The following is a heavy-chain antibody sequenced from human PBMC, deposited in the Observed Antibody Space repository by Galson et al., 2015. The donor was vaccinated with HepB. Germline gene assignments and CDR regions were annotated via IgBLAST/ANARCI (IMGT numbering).Heavy chain of an antibody. CDR1: GYSFTSYW. J-gene: IGHJ5*02. CDR2: IYPGDSDT. CDR3: ARRHYSNYLPLNSAKYNWFDP. V-gene: IGHV5-51*01. Sequence: LKISCKGSGYSFTSYWIGWVRQMPGKGLEWMGIIYPGDSDTRYSPSFQGQVTISADKSISTAYLQWSSLKASDTAMYYCARRHYSNYLPLNSAKYNWFDPWGQGTLVTVSS. D-gene: IGHD4-11*01.